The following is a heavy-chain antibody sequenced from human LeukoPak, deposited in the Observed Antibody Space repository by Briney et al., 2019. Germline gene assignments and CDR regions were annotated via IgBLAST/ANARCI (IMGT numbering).Heavy chain of an antibody. Sequence: GASVKVSRKASGYTFTSYYMHWVRQAPGQGLEWMGIINPSGGSTSYAQKFQGRVTMTRDMSTSTVYMELSSLRSEDTAVYYCARDGVVVAAFDYWGQGTLVTVSS. J-gene: IGHJ4*02. CDR3: ARDGVVVAAFDY. D-gene: IGHD2-15*01. V-gene: IGHV1-46*01. CDR2: INPSGGST. CDR1: GYTFTSYY.